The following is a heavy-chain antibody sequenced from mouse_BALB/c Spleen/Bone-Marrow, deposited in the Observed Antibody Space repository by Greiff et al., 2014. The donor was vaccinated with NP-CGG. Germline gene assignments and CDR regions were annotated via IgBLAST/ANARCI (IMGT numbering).Heavy chain of an antibody. V-gene: IGHV14-3*02. J-gene: IGHJ3*01. Sequence: EVKLQESGAELVKPGASVKLSCTASGFNIKDTYMHWVKQRPEQGLEWIGRIDPANGNTKYDPKFQGKATITADTSSNTAYLQLSSLTSEDTAVYYCAIYYYGSSGFAYWDQGTLVTVSA. CDR1: GFNIKDTY. D-gene: IGHD1-1*01. CDR2: IDPANGNT. CDR3: AIYYYGSSGFAY.